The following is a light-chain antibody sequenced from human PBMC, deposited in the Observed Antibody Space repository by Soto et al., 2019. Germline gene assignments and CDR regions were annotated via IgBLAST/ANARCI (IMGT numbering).Light chain of an antibody. CDR1: SSDVGNYNL. CDR3: CSCAGSSTFV. V-gene: IGLV2-23*02. CDR2: EVS. J-gene: IGLJ2*01. Sequence: HSALTQPASVSGSPGQSITISCTGTSSDVGNYNLVSWYQQHPGKVPKLMIYEVSKRPSGVSNRFSGSKSGNTASLTISGLQAEDEADYYCCSCAGSSTFVFGGGTKLTVL.